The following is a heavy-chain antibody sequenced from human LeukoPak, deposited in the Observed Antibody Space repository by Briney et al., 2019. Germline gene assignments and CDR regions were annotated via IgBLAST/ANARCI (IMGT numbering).Heavy chain of an antibody. D-gene: IGHD3-3*01. V-gene: IGHV1-2*02. CDR1: GYRFTEYY. CDR2: INPNSGGT. J-gene: IGHJ4*02. Sequence: ASVKVSCKASGYRFTEYYMHWVRQAPGQGLEWMGWINPNSGGTNYAQKFQGRVTMTRDTSISTAYMELSRLRSDDTAVYYCARSKAGYDFWSGYYYFDYWAQGPLVSVSS. CDR3: ARSKAGYDFWSGYYYFDY.